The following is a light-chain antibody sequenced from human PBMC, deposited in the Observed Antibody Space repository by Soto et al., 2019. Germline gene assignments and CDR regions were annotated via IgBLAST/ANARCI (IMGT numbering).Light chain of an antibody. J-gene: IGKJ5*01. CDR3: QQFNSYPLT. Sequence: AIQVTQSPSSLSASVGDRVTMTCRASQDIRGALAWYQQKSGKPPNLLIYDVSTLEGGVPSRFSGSGSGTEFTLTISSLQPEDFGTYYCQQFNSYPLTCGHGTRLEIK. V-gene: IGKV1-13*02. CDR1: QDIRGA. CDR2: DVS.